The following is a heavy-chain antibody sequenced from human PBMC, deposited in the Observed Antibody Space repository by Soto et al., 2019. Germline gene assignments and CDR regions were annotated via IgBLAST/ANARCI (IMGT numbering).Heavy chain of an antibody. V-gene: IGHV4-31*03. CDR1: GGSXSSGGYY. Sequence: SETLSLTCTVSGGSXSSGGYYWSWIRQYPGKGLEWIGYIYYSGSTYYNPSLKSRVTISVDTSKNQFSLKLSSVTAADTAVYYCASVMVRGHNWFDPSGQGTLVTVSS. D-gene: IGHD3-10*01. J-gene: IGHJ5*02. CDR2: IYYSGST. CDR3: ASVMVRGHNWFDP.